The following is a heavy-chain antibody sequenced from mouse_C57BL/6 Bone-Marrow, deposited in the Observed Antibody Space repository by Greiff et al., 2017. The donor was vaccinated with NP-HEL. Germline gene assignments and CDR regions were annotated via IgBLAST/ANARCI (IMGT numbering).Heavy chain of an antibody. V-gene: IGHV1-59*01. D-gene: IGHD2-10*01. Sequence: QVQLQQSGAELVRPGTSVKLSCKASGYTFTSYWMHWVKQRPGQGLEWIGVIDPSDSYTNYNQKFKGKATLTVDTSSSTAYMQLSSLTSEDSAVYYCAPGLLDAMDYWGQGTSVTVSS. CDR2: IDPSDSYT. J-gene: IGHJ4*01. CDR1: GYTFTSYW. CDR3: APGLLDAMDY.